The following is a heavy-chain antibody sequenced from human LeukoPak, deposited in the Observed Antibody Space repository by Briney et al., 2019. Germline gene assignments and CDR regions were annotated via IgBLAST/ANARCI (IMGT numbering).Heavy chain of an antibody. Sequence: SETLSLTCAVYGGSFSGYYWSWIRQPPGKGLEWIGEINHSGSTNYNPSLKSRVTISVDTSKNQFSLKLSSVTAADTAVYYCAKAHPPFGEVIALTWSAPWGQGTLVTVSS. V-gene: IGHV4-34*01. CDR1: GGSFSGYY. D-gene: IGHD3-16*02. CDR3: AKAHPPFGEVIALTWSAP. J-gene: IGHJ5*02. CDR2: INHSGST.